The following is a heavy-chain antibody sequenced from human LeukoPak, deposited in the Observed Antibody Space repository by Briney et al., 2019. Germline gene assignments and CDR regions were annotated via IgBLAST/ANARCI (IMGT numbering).Heavy chain of an antibody. V-gene: IGHV1-2*02. J-gene: IGHJ6*03. CDR2: INPNSGGT. CDR3: ARAATYGSGSYFSVYYYYMDV. Sequence: ASVKVSCKASGYTFTSYYMHWVRQAPGQGLEWMGWINPNSGGTNYAQKFQGRVTMTRDTSISTAYMELSRLRSDDTAVYYCARAATYGSGSYFSVYYYYMDVWGKGTTVTISS. D-gene: IGHD3-10*01. CDR1: GYTFTSYY.